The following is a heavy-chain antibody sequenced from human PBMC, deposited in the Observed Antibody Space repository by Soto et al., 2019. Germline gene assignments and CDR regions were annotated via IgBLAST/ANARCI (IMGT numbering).Heavy chain of an antibody. CDR3: ALTTVVTRGFDY. V-gene: IGHV4-31*09. Sequence: SETLSLTCTVSGGSISSGGYYWSWIRQHPGKGLEWIGYIYYSGSTYYNPSLKSRVTISVDRSKNQFSLKLSSVTAADTAVYYCALTTVVTRGFDYWGQGTLVTVSS. CDR2: IYYSGST. J-gene: IGHJ4*02. D-gene: IGHD4-17*01. CDR1: GGSISSGGYY.